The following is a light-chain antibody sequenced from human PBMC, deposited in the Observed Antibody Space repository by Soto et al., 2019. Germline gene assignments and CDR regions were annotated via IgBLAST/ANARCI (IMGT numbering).Light chain of an antibody. J-gene: IGKJ3*01. V-gene: IGKV1-9*01. CDR3: QQLNSSPFT. CDR1: QDVSRF. Sequence: IQLTQSPSSLSVSVGDRVTITCRASQDVSRFLAWYQQREGKSPKLLIYRISTLQSGVPSRFSGIGSGTEFTLTISSLQPEDFATYYCQQLNSSPFTFGPGTKVNI. CDR2: RIS.